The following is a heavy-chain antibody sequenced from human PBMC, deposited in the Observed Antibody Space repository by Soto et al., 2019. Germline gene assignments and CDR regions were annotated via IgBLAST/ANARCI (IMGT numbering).Heavy chain of an antibody. CDR3: ATRRDASYYYYGMDV. CDR2: ISDSGGST. Sequence: ESGGGLVQPGGSLRLSCAASAFTFSTYAMTWVRQAPGKGLEWVSGISDSGGSTYYADSVKGRFTISRDNSKNTLFLQMNSLRAEDTAVYYCATRRDASYYYYGMDVWGQGTAVTVSS. V-gene: IGHV3-23*01. J-gene: IGHJ6*02. CDR1: AFTFSTYA. D-gene: IGHD2-2*01.